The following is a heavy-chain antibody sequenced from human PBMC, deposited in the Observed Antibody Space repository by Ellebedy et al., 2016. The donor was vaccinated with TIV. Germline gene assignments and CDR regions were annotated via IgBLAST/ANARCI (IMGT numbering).Heavy chain of an antibody. CDR2: MNPHSVRT. CDR3: ARGGFYYGSASYYPFDF. V-gene: IGHV1-8*01. J-gene: IGHJ4*02. Sequence: AASVKVSCKASGYTFTNYDINWVRQATGQGLEWMGWMNPHSVRTGYAQKFQGRVTMTRNTSITTAYMELSSLRSEDTAVYYCARGGFYYGSASYYPFDFWGQGTLITVSS. D-gene: IGHD3-10*01. CDR1: GYTFTNYD.